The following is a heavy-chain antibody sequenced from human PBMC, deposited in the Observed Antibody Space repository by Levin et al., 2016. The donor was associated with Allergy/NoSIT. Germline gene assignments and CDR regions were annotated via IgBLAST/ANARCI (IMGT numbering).Heavy chain of an antibody. D-gene: IGHD2-2*01. J-gene: IGHJ6*02. CDR3: ARDPIDCSSTSCYVSYYYGMDV. V-gene: IGHV3-30-3*01. Sequence: VRQAPGKGLEWVAVISYDGSNKYYADSVKGRFTISRDNSKNTLYLQMNSLRAEDTAVYYCARDPIDCSSTSCYVSYYYGMDVWGQGTTVTVSS. CDR2: ISYDGSNK.